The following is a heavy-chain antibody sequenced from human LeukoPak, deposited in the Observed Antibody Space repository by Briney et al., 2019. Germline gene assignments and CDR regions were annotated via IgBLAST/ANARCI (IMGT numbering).Heavy chain of an antibody. CDR1: GYTFTSYD. J-gene: IGHJ5*02. Sequence: GASVKVSCKASGYTFTSYDINWVRQATGQGLEWMGGIIPIFGTANYAQKFQGRVTITADESTSTAYMELSSLRSEDTAVYYCARAEGYYDSSGYANWFDPWGQGTLVTVSS. D-gene: IGHD3-22*01. CDR2: IIPIFGTA. CDR3: ARAEGYYDSSGYANWFDP. V-gene: IGHV1-69*13.